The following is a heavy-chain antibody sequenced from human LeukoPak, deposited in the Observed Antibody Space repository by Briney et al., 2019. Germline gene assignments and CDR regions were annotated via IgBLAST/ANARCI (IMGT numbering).Heavy chain of an antibody. J-gene: IGHJ5*02. CDR1: GGSISSGNYY. D-gene: IGHD3-10*01. CDR2: IRHSGST. CDR3: ASYGSGSYRFDP. V-gene: IGHV4-31*03. Sequence: SETLSLTCTVSGGSISSGNYYWSWIRQHPGKGLEWIGYIRHSGSTYYNPSLKSRVIISVDTSKNQFSLKLNSVTAADTAVYYCASYGSGSYRFDPWGQGTLVTVSS.